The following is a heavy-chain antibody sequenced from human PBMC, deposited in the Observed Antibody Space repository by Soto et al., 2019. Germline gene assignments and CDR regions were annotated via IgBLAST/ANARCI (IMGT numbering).Heavy chain of an antibody. CDR1: GFTFSSYA. CDR2: ISGSGGST. J-gene: IGHJ6*02. V-gene: IGHV3-23*01. CDR3: VKFSGPAYYYYYYGMDV. D-gene: IGHD2-8*02. Sequence: GGSLRLSCAASGFTFSSYAMSWVRQAPGKGLEWVSAISGSGGSTYYADSVKGRFTISRDNSKNTLYLQMNSLRAEDTAVYCCVKFSGPAYYYYYYGMDVWGQGTTVTVSS.